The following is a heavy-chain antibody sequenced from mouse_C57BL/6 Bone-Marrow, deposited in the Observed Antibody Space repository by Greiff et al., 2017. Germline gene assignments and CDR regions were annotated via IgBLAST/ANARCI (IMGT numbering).Heavy chain of an antibody. CDR3: ARHGYYGSSYWYFDV. CDR1: GFTFSDYY. J-gene: IGHJ1*03. V-gene: IGHV5-12*01. CDR2: ISNGGGST. D-gene: IGHD1-1*01. Sequence: EVKLQESGGGLVQPGGSLKLSCAASGFTFSDYYMYWVRQTPEKRLEWVAYISNGGGSTYYPDTVKGRFTISRDNAKNTLYLQMSRLKSEDTAMYYCARHGYYGSSYWYFDVWGTGTTVTVSS.